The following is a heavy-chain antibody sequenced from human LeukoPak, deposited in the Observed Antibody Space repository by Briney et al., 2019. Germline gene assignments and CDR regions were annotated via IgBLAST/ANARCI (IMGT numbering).Heavy chain of an antibody. CDR1: GFTFSDYG. CDR2: IRYDGSNK. CDR3: AKDKGIAAAGTNNLFDP. V-gene: IGHV3-30*02. J-gene: IGHJ5*02. D-gene: IGHD6-13*01. Sequence: GGSLRLSCVASGFTFSDYGMHWVRQAPGKGLEWVAFIRYDGSNKYYGDSVKGRFIISRGNSKNTLYVQMNSLRAEDTAVYYCAKDKGIAAAGTNNLFDPWGQGTLVTVSS.